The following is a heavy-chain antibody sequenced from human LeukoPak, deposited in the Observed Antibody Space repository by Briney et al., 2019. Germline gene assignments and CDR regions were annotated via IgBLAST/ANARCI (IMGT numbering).Heavy chain of an antibody. CDR2: MWYDGSNK. J-gene: IGHJ4*02. CDR1: GFTFTTYW. V-gene: IGHV3-33*08. CDR3: ARGPGYYDSSGHPDYFDY. Sequence: PGGSLRLSCAASGFTFTTYWMHWVRQAPGKGLVWVAVMWYDGSNKYYADSVKGRFTISRDNSKNTLYLQMNSLRAEDTAVYYCARGPGYYDSSGHPDYFDYWGQGTLVTVSS. D-gene: IGHD3-22*01.